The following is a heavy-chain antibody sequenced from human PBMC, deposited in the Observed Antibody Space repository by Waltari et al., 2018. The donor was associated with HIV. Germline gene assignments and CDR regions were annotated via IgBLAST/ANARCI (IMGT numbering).Heavy chain of an antibody. CDR1: GFTFSSYA. D-gene: IGHD2-2*01. Sequence: EVQLLESGGGLVQPGGSLRLSCAASGFTFSSYAMSWVRQAPGKGLEWVSAISGSGGSTYYADSVKGRFTISRDNSKNTLYLQMNSLRAEDTAVYYCAKGDCSSTSCSLDWFDPWGQGTLVTVSS. J-gene: IGHJ5*02. CDR2: ISGSGGST. CDR3: AKGDCSSTSCSLDWFDP. V-gene: IGHV3-23*01.